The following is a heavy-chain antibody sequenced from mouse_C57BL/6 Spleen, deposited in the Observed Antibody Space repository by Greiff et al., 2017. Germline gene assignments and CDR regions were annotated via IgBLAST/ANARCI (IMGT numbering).Heavy chain of an antibody. J-gene: IGHJ4*01. Sequence: VKLQQPGAELVRPGSSVKLSCKASGYTFTSYWMDWVKQRPGQGLEWIGNIYPSDSETHYNQKFKDKATLTVDKSSSTAYMQLSSLTSEDSAVYYCAREGYGKGDAMDYWGQGTSVTVSS. D-gene: IGHD2-10*02. CDR3: AREGYGKGDAMDY. V-gene: IGHV1-61*01. CDR2: IYPSDSET. CDR1: GYTFTSYW.